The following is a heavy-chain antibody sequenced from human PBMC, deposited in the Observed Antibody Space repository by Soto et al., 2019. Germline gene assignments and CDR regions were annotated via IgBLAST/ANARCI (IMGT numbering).Heavy chain of an antibody. V-gene: IGHV3-30*18. Sequence: QVQLVESGGGVVQPGRSLRLSCAASGFTFSSYGMHWVRQAPGKGLEWVAVISYDGSNKYYADSVKGRFTISRDNSKNTLYLQMNSLRAEDTAVYYCAKGAVAGTYYFDYWGQGTLVTVSS. CDR1: GFTFSSYG. CDR2: ISYDGSNK. J-gene: IGHJ4*02. CDR3: AKGAVAGTYYFDY. D-gene: IGHD6-19*01.